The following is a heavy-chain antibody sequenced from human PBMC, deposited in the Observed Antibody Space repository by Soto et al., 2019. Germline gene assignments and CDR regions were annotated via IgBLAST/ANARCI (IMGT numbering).Heavy chain of an antibody. CDR2: IYTSGST. CDR1: GGSITNYY. CDR3: ARDETVLGFDY. Sequence: QVQLQESGPGLLKPSEALSLTCTVSGGSITNYYWAWIRQPAGKGLEWIGRIYTSGSTNYNPSLKSRVTMAVDTANNQFSLQLSSVTAADTAVYYCARDETVLGFDYWVQGTLVTVSS. J-gene: IGHJ4*02. V-gene: IGHV4-4*07. D-gene: IGHD2-15*01.